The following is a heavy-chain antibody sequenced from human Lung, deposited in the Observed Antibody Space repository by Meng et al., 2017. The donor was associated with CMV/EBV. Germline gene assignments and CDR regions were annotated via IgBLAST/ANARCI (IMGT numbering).Heavy chain of an antibody. CDR1: GFTVSSNY. J-gene: IGHJ2*01. CDR3: GRGRRGDSSGYVFGTGYFDP. D-gene: IGHD3-22*01. CDR2: IYSGGIT. V-gene: IGHV3-53*01. Sequence: GGSXRLXCAASGFTVSSNYMNWVRQAPGKGLEWVSVIYSGGITYYADSVKGRFNISRDNSKNTLYLQMNSLRAEATAVYYCGRGRRGDSSGYVFGTGYFDPXGRGXLVTVSS.